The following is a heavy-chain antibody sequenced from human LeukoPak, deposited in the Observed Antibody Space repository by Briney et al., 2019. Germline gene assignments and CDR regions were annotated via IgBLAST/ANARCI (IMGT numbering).Heavy chain of an antibody. J-gene: IGHJ5*02. V-gene: IGHV3-73*01. CDR1: GFTFGGSA. CDR3: TRLGSSGWYNWFDP. CDR2: IRSKANSYAT. Sequence: GGSLRLSCAVSGFTFGGSAMHWVRQASGKGLEWVGRIRSKANSYATAYAASVKGRFTISRDDSKNTAYLQMNSLKTEDTAVYYCTRLGSSGWYNWFDPWGQGTLVTVSS. D-gene: IGHD6-19*01.